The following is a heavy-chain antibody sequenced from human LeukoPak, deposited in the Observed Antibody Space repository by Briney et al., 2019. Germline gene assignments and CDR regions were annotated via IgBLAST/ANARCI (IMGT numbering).Heavy chain of an antibody. D-gene: IGHD3-22*01. J-gene: IGHJ5*02. CDR3: ARVYDSSGFQFDP. V-gene: IGHV1-18*01. CDR2: IRGYSGNT. Sequence: GASVKVSCKASGYTFSNYGISWVRQAPGQGLEWVGWIRGYSGNTTYAQKLQGRVTMTTDTYTTTAYMELRSLRSDDTAVYYCARVYDSSGFQFDPWGQGTLVTVSS. CDR1: GYTFSNYG.